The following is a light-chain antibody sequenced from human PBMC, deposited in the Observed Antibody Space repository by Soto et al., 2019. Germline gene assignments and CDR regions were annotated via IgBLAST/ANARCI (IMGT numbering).Light chain of an antibody. CDR2: GAS. CDR1: QSISGDY. J-gene: IGKJ3*01. V-gene: IGKV3-20*01. Sequence: ELVLTQSPGSLSLSPGERATLSCWASQSISGDYLAWYQQKPGRAPRLLIYGASNRATGIPYRFRGSGSGTDFSLTITRLEPEDFAVYYCQQYGRSAIFTLGPGTTVEVK. CDR3: QQYGRSAIFT.